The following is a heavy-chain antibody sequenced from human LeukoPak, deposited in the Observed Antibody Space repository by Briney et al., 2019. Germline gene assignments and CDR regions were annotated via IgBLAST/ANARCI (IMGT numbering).Heavy chain of an antibody. V-gene: IGHV1-69*04. CDR3: ARDTSYGDYAFDI. J-gene: IGHJ3*02. Sequence: SVKVSCKASGYTFTSYAISWVRQAPGQGLEWMGRIIPILGIANYAQKFQGRVTITADKSTSTAYMELSSLRSEDTAVYYCARDTSYGDYAFDIWGQGTMVTVSS. CDR1: GYTFTSYA. CDR2: IIPILGIA. D-gene: IGHD4-17*01.